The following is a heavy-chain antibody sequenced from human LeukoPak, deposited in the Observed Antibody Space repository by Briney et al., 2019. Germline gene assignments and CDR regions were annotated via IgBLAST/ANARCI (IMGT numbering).Heavy chain of an antibody. J-gene: IGHJ6*03. Sequence: GGSLRLSCTASGFSFSSYVMHWVRQTPGGGPEWLTYLWFDGIYKYYAKSVKDRFTISRDNSANTVYLHISSLRPEDTALYYCARTPYSGSSPQYYYLDVWGKGTTVTVSS. CDR3: ARTPYSGSSPQYYYLDV. CDR1: GFSFSSYV. V-gene: IGHV3-30*02. D-gene: IGHD1-26*01. CDR2: LWFDGIYK.